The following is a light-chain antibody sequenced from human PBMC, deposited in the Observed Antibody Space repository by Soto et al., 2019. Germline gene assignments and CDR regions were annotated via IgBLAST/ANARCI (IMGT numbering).Light chain of an antibody. CDR1: QSVSTY. Sequence: EIVLTQSPATLSLSPGERATLSCRASQSVSTYLAWYQQKPGQAPRLFIYDASNRATGIPARFSGSGSGTDFTLTISSLDPEDSAVYYCQQRSSWPLTFGGGTKVEIK. V-gene: IGKV3-11*01. CDR3: QQRSSWPLT. J-gene: IGKJ4*01. CDR2: DAS.